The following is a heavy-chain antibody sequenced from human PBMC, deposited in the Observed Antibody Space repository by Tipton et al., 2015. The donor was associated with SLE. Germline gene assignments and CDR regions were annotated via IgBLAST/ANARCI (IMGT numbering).Heavy chain of an antibody. V-gene: IGHV3-23*01. D-gene: IGHD6-19*01. CDR1: GFTFSNSA. CDR3: ARDSGWLHHY. CDR2: ITGSGDST. Sequence: SLRLSCAASGFTFSNSAMSWVRQAPGKGLEWVSSITGSGDSTYYTDSVKGRFTISRDNSKNTLYLQMNSLRAEDTAVYFCARDSGWLHHYWGQGTLVTVSS. J-gene: IGHJ4*02.